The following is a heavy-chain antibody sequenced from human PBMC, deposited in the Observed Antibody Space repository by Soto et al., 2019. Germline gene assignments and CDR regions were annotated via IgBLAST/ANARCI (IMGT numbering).Heavy chain of an antibody. D-gene: IGHD1-1*01. CDR2: IYYSGST. CDR3: ARDLRGNSDDNWFDP. V-gene: IGHV4-31*03. CDR1: GGSISSGGYY. J-gene: IGHJ5*02. Sequence: SETLSLTCTVSGGSISSGGYYWSWIRQHPGKGLEWIGYIYYSGSTYYNPSLKSRVTISVDTSKNQFSLKLSSVTAADTAVYYCARDLRGNSDDNWFDPWGQGTLVTVSS.